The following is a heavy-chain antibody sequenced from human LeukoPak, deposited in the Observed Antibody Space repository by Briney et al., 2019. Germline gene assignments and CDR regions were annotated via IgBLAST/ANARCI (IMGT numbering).Heavy chain of an antibody. CDR3: ATSLDTPGNY. CDR1: GFTFRTSW. D-gene: IGHD3-9*01. V-gene: IGHV3-7*01. Sequence: GGSLRLSCVVSGFTFRTSWMAWVRQAPGKGLEWLANINKDARQTYYVDSVKGRFTISRDNAENSLYLQMNSLRAEDTAVYYCATSLDTPGNYWGQGSLVTVSS. J-gene: IGHJ4*02. CDR2: INKDARQT.